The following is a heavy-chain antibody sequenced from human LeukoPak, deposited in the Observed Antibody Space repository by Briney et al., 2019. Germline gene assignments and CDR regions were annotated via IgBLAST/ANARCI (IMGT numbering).Heavy chain of an antibody. Sequence: GESLKISCKASGFTFTNYWIGWVRQMPGKGLEWMGIMYPGDSGTRYSPSFQGQVTISADKSISTAYLQWRSLKASDTAMYFCAGHSFDTIDAFDIWGQGTIVTVSA. CDR1: GFTFTNYW. V-gene: IGHV5-51*01. J-gene: IGHJ3*02. CDR2: MYPGDSGT. D-gene: IGHD3-9*01. CDR3: AGHSFDTIDAFDI.